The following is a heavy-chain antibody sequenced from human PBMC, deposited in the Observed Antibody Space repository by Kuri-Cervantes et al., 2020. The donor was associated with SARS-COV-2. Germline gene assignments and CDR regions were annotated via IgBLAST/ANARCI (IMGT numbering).Heavy chain of an antibody. J-gene: IGHJ4*02. CDR2: INPNSGGT. D-gene: IGHD5-18*01. CDR1: GYTFTGYY. CDR3: ARVELWPLLNPFFDY. Sequence: ASVKVSCKASGYTFTGYYMHWVRQAPGQGLEWMGWINPNSGGTNYAQKFRGRVTMTRDTSISTAYMELSRLRSDDTAVYYCARVELWPLLNPFFDYWGQGTLVTVSS. V-gene: IGHV1-2*02.